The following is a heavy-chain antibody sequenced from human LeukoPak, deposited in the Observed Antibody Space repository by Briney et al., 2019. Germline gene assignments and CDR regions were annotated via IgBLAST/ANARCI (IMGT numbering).Heavy chain of an antibody. CDR2: TYYRSKWYY. D-gene: IGHD1-26*01. Sequence: SQTLSLTCAISGDSVSSNSAAWNWIRQSPSRGLEWLGRTYYRSKWYYDYAVAVKSRISVNPDTSKNQFSLQLSSVTPEDTAVYYCARDPVGGSTIFDYWGQGTLVTVSS. CDR3: ARDPVGGSTIFDY. CDR1: GDSVSSNSAA. J-gene: IGHJ4*02. V-gene: IGHV6-1*01.